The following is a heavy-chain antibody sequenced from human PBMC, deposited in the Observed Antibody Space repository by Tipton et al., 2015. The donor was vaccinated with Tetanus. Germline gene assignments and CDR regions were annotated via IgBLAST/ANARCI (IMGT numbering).Heavy chain of an antibody. J-gene: IGHJ4*02. Sequence: TLSLTCAVSGASISSSDWWNWVRQPPGKGLEWIGEIFHSGTTNYNPSLKSRFTISVDKSKNQFSLKLNSVTAADTSAYYCARSAGRYYVPDYFDYWGQGILVTVSS. CDR3: ARSAGRYYVPDYFDY. CDR1: GASISSSDW. V-gene: IGHV4-4*02. D-gene: IGHD3-10*01. CDR2: IFHSGTT.